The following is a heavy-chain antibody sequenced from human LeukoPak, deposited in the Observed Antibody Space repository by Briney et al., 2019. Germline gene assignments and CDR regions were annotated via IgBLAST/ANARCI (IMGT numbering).Heavy chain of an antibody. V-gene: IGHV1-2*06. CDR1: GYTFTGYY. Sequence: ASVKVSCKASGYTFTGYYMHWVRQAPGRGLEWVGRINPNSGGTNYAQKFQGRVTMTRATYISTAYMELSRLRSDDTAVYYCATLYYYDSSGYPFDYWGQGTLVTVSS. CDR2: INPNSGGT. D-gene: IGHD3-22*01. J-gene: IGHJ4*02. CDR3: ATLYYYDSSGYPFDY.